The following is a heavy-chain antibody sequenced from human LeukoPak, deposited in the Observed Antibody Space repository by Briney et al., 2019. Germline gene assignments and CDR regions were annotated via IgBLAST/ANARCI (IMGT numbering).Heavy chain of an antibody. CDR1: DGSISSYY. D-gene: IGHD2-15*01. CDR3: ARDRGCSGGSCYYDY. J-gene: IGHJ4*02. CDR2: IYYRGST. Sequence: PSETLSLTFTVSDGSISSYYWSLIRQPPGKGLAWIGYIYYRGSTNYNPSLKSRVTISVDTSKNQFSLRPSSVTAADTAVYYCARDRGCSGGSCYYDYWGQGTLVTVSS. V-gene: IGHV4-59*01.